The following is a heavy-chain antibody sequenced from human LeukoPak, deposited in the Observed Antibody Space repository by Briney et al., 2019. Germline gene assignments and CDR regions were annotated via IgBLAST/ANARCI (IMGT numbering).Heavy chain of an antibody. CDR3: AKDHYDILTGYYPLFDY. Sequence: SGGSLRLSCAASGFTFSSYAMSWVRQAPGKGLEWVSAISGSGGSTYYADSVKGRFTISRDNSKNTLYLQMNSLRAEDTAVYYCAKDHYDILTGYYPLFDYWGQGTLVTVSS. V-gene: IGHV3-23*01. J-gene: IGHJ4*02. D-gene: IGHD3-9*01. CDR2: ISGSGGST. CDR1: GFTFSSYA.